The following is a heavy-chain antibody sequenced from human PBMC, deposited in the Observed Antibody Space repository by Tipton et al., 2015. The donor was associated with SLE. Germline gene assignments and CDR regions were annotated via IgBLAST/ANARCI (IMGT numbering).Heavy chain of an antibody. CDR2: VSYTGSA. D-gene: IGHD4-11*01. CDR3: ASGTTTQLDDYFYYHIDV. V-gene: IGHV4-59*08. Sequence: TLSLTCTVFGASIVNGYWSWIRQPPGGGLEWIGYVSYTGSANYNPSLRSRVTTSMDTSRNQFSLRLSSVTAADTAVYYCASGTTTQLDDYFYYHIDVWGKGTTVTVSS. CDR1: GASIVNGY. J-gene: IGHJ6*03.